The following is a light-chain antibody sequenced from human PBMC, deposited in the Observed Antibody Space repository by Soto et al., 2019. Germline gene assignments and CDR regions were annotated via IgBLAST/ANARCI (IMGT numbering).Light chain of an antibody. J-gene: IGLJ1*01. V-gene: IGLV2-8*01. Sequence: QSVLTQPPSASLSPGQSVTISCTGTSSDVGGYNYVSWYQQHPGKAPKLMIYEVSKRPSGVPDRFSGSKSGNTASLTVSGLQAEDEADYYCSSYAGSNSYVFGTGTKVTVL. CDR1: SSDVGGYNY. CDR3: SSYAGSNSYV. CDR2: EVS.